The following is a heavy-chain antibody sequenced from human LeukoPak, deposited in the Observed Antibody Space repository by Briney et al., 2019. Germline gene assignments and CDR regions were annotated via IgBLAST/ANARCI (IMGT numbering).Heavy chain of an antibody. D-gene: IGHD3-10*01. CDR1: GYTFTSYG. CDR3: ARESHVTREDY. V-gene: IGHV1-18*01. Sequence: GASVKVSCKASGYTFTSYGISWVRQAPGQGLEWMGWISANDGNTDYPQKLQGRVTMTTDTSTSTACMELRSLRSDDTAVYYCARESHVTREDYWGQGTLVTVSS. CDR2: ISANDGNT. J-gene: IGHJ4*02.